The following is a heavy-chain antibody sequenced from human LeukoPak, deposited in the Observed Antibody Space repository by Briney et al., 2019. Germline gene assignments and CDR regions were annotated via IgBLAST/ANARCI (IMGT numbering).Heavy chain of an antibody. J-gene: IGHJ4*02. D-gene: IGHD6-19*01. CDR3: ARVLPYSSGWGVDY. CDR1: GGSIRSYY. CDR2: IYYTGST. V-gene: IGHV4-59*01. Sequence: SESLSLTCTVSGGSIRSYYWSWIRQPPGKGLEWIGYIYYTGSTNYNPSLKSRVTISVDTSKNQFSLNLISVTAADTAVYYCARVLPYSSGWGVDYWGQGALVTVSS.